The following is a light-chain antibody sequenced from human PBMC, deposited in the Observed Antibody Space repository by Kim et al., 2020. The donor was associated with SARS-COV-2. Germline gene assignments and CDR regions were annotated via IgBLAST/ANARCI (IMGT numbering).Light chain of an antibody. CDR2: EDD. V-gene: IGLV6-57*03. CDR3: QSYNRSNVI. CDR1: SGSIGDNS. J-gene: IGLJ2*01. Sequence: GRTGTPSCTRSSGSIGDNSVQWYQQRPGGAPTTLIYEDDQQPSGVPDRFSGSIDSSSNSASLTISGLKTEDEADYYCQSYNRSNVIFGGGTQLTVL.